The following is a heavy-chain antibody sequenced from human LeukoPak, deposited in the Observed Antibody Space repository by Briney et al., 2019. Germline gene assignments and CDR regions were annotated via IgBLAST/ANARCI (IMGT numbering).Heavy chain of an antibody. CDR3: ARVRRRQIDY. V-gene: IGHV3-48*04. CDR1: GFTLSSYS. CDR2: ISSSGSTI. Sequence: GGSLRLSCAASGFTLSSYSMNWVRQAPGKGLEWVSFISSSGSTIYYADSVKGRFTISRDNAKNSLYLQMNSLRAEDTAVYYCARVRRRQIDYWGQGTLVTVSS. J-gene: IGHJ4*02.